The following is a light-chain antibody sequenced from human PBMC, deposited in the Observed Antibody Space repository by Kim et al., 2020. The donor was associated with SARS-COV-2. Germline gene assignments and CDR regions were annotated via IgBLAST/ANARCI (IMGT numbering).Light chain of an antibody. J-gene: IGKJ1*01. CDR2: GAS. V-gene: IGKV3-15*01. CDR3: QQYNNWPRT. Sequence: EIVMTQSPATLSVSPGERATLSCRASQSISSNLVWYQQKHGQAPRLLIYGASARATGIPARFSGSGSGTEFTLTISSLQSEDFAVYYCQQYNNWPRTFGQGTKVDIK. CDR1: QSISSN.